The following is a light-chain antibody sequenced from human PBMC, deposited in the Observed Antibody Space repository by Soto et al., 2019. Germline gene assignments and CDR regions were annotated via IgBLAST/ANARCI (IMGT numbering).Light chain of an antibody. Sequence: EIVMTQSPATLSVSPGGRATLSCRATQSVTTNLAWYQQKPGQAPRLLIYGASTRATDIPARFSGSGSGTEFTLTISSLQSEDFGVYYCQQYKNWRTFGQGTKVDI. V-gene: IGKV3-15*01. J-gene: IGKJ1*01. CDR1: QSVTTN. CDR3: QQYKNWRT. CDR2: GAS.